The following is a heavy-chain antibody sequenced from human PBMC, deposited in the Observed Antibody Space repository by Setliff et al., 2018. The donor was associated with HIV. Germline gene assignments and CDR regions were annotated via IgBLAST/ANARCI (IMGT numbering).Heavy chain of an antibody. J-gene: IGHJ4*02. CDR3: AKERLRFLEWLPLDY. V-gene: IGHV3-30-3*02. Sequence: PGGSLRLSCAASGFTFSSYAMHWVRQAPGKGLEWVAVISYDGINKYYADSVKGRFTISRDNSKNTLYLQMNSLRAEDTAVYYCAKERLRFLEWLPLDYWGQGTQVTVSS. CDR1: GFTFSSYA. CDR2: ISYDGINK. D-gene: IGHD3-3*01.